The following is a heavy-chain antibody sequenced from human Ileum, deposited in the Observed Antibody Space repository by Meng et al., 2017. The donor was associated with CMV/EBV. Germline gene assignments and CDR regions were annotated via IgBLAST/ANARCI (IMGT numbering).Heavy chain of an antibody. V-gene: IGHV3-23*01. CDR1: GFIFSSYA. CDR3: AKYRTAMIASTYDY. Sequence: AYGFIFSSYAISWVRQAPGKGLEWVSTISGSGQTTYYADSVKGQFTISRDNFKKMLYLEVNSLRVEDTAVYYCAKYRTAMIASTYDYWGQGTLVTVSS. J-gene: IGHJ4*02. D-gene: IGHD3-22*01. CDR2: ISGSGQTT.